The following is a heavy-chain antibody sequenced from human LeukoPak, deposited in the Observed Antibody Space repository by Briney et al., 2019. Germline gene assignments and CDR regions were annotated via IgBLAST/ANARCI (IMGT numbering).Heavy chain of an antibody. CDR1: GGSISSYY. Sequence: SETLSLTCTVSGGSISSYYWSWIRQPPGKGLEWIWYIYYSGSTNYNPSLKSRVTISVDTSKNQFPLKLSSVTAADTAAYYYAVGARMWFGELLWGNWFGPWGQGTLVTVSS. CDR2: IYYSGST. CDR3: AVGARMWFGELLWGNWFGP. V-gene: IGHV4-59*01. J-gene: IGHJ5*02. D-gene: IGHD3-10*01.